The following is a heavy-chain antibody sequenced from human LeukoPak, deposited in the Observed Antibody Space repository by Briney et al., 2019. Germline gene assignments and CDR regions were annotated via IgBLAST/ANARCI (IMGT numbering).Heavy chain of an antibody. CDR2: INSDGGWT. J-gene: IGHJ4*02. CDR1: GNYW. V-gene: IGHV3-74*01. CDR3: VSFYETY. D-gene: IGHD2/OR15-2a*01. Sequence: GGSLRLSCAASGNYWMHWVRQAPGKGLVWVSHINSDGGWTSYADSVKGRFTISKDNAKNTVYLQMNSLRAEDTAVYYCVSFYETYWGRGALVTVSS.